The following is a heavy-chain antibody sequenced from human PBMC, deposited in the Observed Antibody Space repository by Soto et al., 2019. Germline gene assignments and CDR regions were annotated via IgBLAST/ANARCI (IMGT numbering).Heavy chain of an antibody. D-gene: IGHD2-8*01. Sequence: EVHLVESGGGLIQPGGSLRLSCTASGFTFSSYAMSWVRQAPGKGLEWVSAISGSGGSTYYADSVKGRFTISRDNSKNTLYLQMNSLRAEDTAVYYCAKNGLGSMLYGDYYYGMDVWGQGTTVTVSS. V-gene: IGHV3-23*04. J-gene: IGHJ6*02. CDR3: AKNGLGSMLYGDYYYGMDV. CDR2: ISGSGGST. CDR1: GFTFSSYA.